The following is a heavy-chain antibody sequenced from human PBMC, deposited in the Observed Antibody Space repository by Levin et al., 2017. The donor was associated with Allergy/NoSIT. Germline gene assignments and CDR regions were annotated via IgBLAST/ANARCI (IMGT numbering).Heavy chain of an antibody. CDR1: GFTFSASE. V-gene: IGHV3-48*03. Sequence: GGSLRLSCAASGFTFSASEMNWVRQAPGQGLEWLSFISPGGNTIYYADSVKGRFTTSRDNANNLVYLQMNSLRAEDTAVYYCGGELGPATISGYYGVDVWGQGTTVTVSS. D-gene: IGHD2-2*02. CDR2: ISPGGNTI. J-gene: IGHJ6*02. CDR3: GGELGPATISGYYGVDV.